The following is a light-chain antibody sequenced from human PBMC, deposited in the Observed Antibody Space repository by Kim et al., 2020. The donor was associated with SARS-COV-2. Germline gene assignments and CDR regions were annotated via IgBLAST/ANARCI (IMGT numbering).Light chain of an antibody. CDR1: QSVRIDY. CDR2: GAS. V-gene: IGKV3-20*01. Sequence: SPGERGTLSCRISQSVRIDYLAGYQQKPGQAPMLLIHGASTRAAGIPDRFSVSGSGTDFTLTITSLEPEDFAVYYCQQYGYSPITFGQGTRLEIK. J-gene: IGKJ5*01. CDR3: QQYGYSPIT.